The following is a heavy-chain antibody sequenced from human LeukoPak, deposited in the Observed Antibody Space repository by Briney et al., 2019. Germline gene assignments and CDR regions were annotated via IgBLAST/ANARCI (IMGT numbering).Heavy chain of an antibody. CDR1: VFTFSQYY. D-gene: IGHD1-1*01. V-gene: IGHV3-11*06. CDR3: ARYAKESVWNYVDY. CDR2: ISSNSSYT. Sequence: GGSLRLSCAASVFTFSQYYMSWIRQAPGKGLEGVSYISSNSSYTNYADSVKGRFTISRDNAKNSLYLQMNSLRAEDTAVYYCARYAKESVWNYVDYWGQGTLVTVSS. J-gene: IGHJ4*02.